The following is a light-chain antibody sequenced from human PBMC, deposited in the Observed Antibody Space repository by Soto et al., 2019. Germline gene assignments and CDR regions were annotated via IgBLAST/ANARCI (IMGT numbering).Light chain of an antibody. CDR2: DAS. Sequence: DIQMTQSPSSLSASVGDRVTITCQASQDISNYLNWYQQKPGKAPKLLIYDASNLETGVPSRFSGCGSGTEFTITISSLQPEDIATHYCQQYDNLPMYTFGQGTKLEIK. CDR3: QQYDNLPMYT. J-gene: IGKJ2*01. V-gene: IGKV1-33*01. CDR1: QDISNY.